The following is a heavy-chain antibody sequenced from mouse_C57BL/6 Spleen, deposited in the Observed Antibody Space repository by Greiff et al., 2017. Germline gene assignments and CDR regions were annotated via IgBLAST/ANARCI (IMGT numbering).Heavy chain of an antibody. CDR1: GYTFTSYW. V-gene: IGHV1-55*01. CDR2: IYPGSGST. D-gene: IGHD2-5*01. Sequence: QVQLQQPGAELVKPGASVQMSCKASGYTFTSYWITWVKQRPGQGLEWIGDIYPGSGSTNYNEKFKSKDTLTVDTASSTAYMQLSSLTSESSAVYYCARSAYYSNYRDYWGQGTTLTVSS. CDR3: ARSAYYSNYRDY. J-gene: IGHJ2*01.